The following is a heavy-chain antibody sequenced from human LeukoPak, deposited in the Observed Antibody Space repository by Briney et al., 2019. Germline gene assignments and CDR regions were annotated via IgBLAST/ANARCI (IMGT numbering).Heavy chain of an antibody. V-gene: IGHV1-18*01. CDR3: ATFGFDY. J-gene: IGHJ4*02. D-gene: IGHD3-10*01. CDR1: GYTFTSYG. CDR2: IIAYNGNT. Sequence: PRPPVKASCKASGYTFTSYGISWVRQPPGQGLEWMGWIIAYNGNTNYAQKFQGRVTMTTDTSTSTAYMELRSLRSDDTAVYYCATFGFDYWGQGTLVTVSS.